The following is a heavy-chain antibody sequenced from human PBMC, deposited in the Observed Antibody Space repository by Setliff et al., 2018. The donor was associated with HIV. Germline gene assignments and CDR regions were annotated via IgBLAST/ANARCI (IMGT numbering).Heavy chain of an antibody. Sequence: PGESLKISCKGSGYSFTGYWIGWVRQMPGKGLEWMGIIYPSDSDTRYSPSFQGHVTISVDKSISTVYLQWSNLKASDSAMYYCARTSGARRFSDGPSFDPWGQGTLVTVSS. J-gene: IGHJ5*02. V-gene: IGHV5-51*01. CDR3: ARTSGARRFSDGPSFDP. CDR1: GYSFTGYW. D-gene: IGHD2-21*02. CDR2: IYPSDSDT.